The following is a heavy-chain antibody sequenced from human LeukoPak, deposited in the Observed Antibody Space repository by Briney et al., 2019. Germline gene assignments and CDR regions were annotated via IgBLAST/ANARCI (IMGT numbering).Heavy chain of an antibody. CDR2: TQYTGNT. Sequence: SETLSLTCSVSGASLSDFYWNWIRQPPGKGLEWIGFTQYTGNTNYNPSPKSRVTISVDLSKSQFSLKLTSVTAADTAVYYCAREVRGMDVWGQGTTVTVSS. D-gene: IGHD2-21*01. CDR3: AREVRGMDV. J-gene: IGHJ6*02. V-gene: IGHV4-59*01. CDR1: GASLSDFY.